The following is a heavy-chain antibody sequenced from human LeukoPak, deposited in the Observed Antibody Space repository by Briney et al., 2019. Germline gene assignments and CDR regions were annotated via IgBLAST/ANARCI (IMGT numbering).Heavy chain of an antibody. Sequence: GGSLRLSCSASGFTFSTYWMSWVRQAPGKGLEWVANMKRDGSEIYYVDSVKGRFTISRDNAKNSLYLQMNSLRAEDTAVFYCARDQYDTWSRRGNFDSWGQGTLVIVSS. CDR1: GFTFSTYW. CDR3: ARDQYDTWSRRGNFDS. CDR2: MKRDGSEI. D-gene: IGHD3-3*01. J-gene: IGHJ4*02. V-gene: IGHV3-7*03.